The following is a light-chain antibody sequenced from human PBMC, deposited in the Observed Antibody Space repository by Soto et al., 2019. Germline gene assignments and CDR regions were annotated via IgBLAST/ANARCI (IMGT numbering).Light chain of an antibody. V-gene: IGLV1-51*01. CDR1: SSNIGNNY. Sequence: QSVLTQPPSVSSAPGQKVTISCSGSSSNIGNNYVSCYQQLPGTAPKLLIYDNNKRPSGIPDRFSGSKSGTSATLGITGLQTGDEADYYCGTWDSSLSAGRYVFGTGTKVTVL. J-gene: IGLJ1*01. CDR3: GTWDSSLSAGRYV. CDR2: DNN.